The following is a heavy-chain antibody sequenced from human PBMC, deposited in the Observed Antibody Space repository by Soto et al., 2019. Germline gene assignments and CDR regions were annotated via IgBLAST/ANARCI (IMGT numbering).Heavy chain of an antibody. J-gene: IGHJ4*02. D-gene: IGHD6-6*01. Sequence: QVQLVQSGAEVKKPGASVKVSCKASGYTFTSYGISWVRQAPGQGLEWMGWISAYNDNTNYAQKLQGRVTMTTDTSTSTAYMELRSLRSDDTAVYYCARDPREYSSSFDNFDYWGQGTLVTVSS. V-gene: IGHV1-18*01. CDR2: ISAYNDNT. CDR1: GYTFTSYG. CDR3: ARDPREYSSSFDNFDY.